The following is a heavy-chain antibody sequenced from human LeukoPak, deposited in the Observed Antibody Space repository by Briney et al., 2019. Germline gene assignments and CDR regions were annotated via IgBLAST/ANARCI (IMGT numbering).Heavy chain of an antibody. Sequence: ASVQVSCKASGYTFSSYGISWVRRAPGQGLEWMGWIGAYNGNTNYAQKFQGRVTMTTDTSTSTAYMELRSLRSDDTAVYHCARDLSFYGAGSYYFDYWGQGTLVTVSS. J-gene: IGHJ4*02. CDR3: ARDLSFYGAGSYYFDY. CDR2: IGAYNGNT. D-gene: IGHD3-10*01. CDR1: GYTFSSYG. V-gene: IGHV1-18*01.